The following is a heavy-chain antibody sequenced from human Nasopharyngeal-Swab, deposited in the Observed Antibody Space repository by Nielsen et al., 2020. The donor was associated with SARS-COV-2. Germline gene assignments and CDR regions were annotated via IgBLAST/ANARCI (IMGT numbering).Heavy chain of an antibody. Sequence: WIRQPPGKGLERIGEINHSGSTNYNPSLKSRVTISVDTSKNQFSLKLSSVTAADTAVYYCARGQKGEQQLDPPLKTNNWFDPWGQGTLVTVSS. V-gene: IGHV4-34*01. CDR3: ARGQKGEQQLDPPLKTNNWFDP. J-gene: IGHJ5*02. CDR2: INHSGST. D-gene: IGHD6-13*01.